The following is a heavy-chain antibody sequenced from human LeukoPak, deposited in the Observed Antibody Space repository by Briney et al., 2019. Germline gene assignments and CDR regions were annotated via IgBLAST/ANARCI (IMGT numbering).Heavy chain of an antibody. CDR3: ARLQDTYYYDSSAGDY. J-gene: IGHJ4*02. CDR1: GYSFTSYW. V-gene: IGHV5-51*01. CDR2: IYPGDSDP. Sequence: GESLKISCKGSGYSFTSYWIGWGRQMPGKGLEWRGIIYPGDSDPRYSPSFQGQGTISADKSISPAYLQWSSLKASDTAMYYCARLQDTYYYDSSAGDYWGQGTLVTVSS. D-gene: IGHD3-22*01.